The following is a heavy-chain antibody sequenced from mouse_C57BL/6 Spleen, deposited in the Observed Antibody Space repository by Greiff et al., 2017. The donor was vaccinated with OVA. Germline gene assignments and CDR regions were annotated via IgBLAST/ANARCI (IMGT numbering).Heavy chain of an antibody. J-gene: IGHJ4*01. V-gene: IGHV3-6*01. CDR3: ARGDYGSSPMDY. D-gene: IGHD1-1*01. Sequence: VQLKESGPGLVKPSQSLSLTCSVTGYSITSGYYWTWIRQFPGNKLEWMGYISYDGSNNYNPSLKNRISITRDTSKNQFFLKLNSVTTEDTATYYCARGDYGSSPMDYWGQGTSVTVSS. CDR2: ISYDGSN. CDR1: GYSITSGYY.